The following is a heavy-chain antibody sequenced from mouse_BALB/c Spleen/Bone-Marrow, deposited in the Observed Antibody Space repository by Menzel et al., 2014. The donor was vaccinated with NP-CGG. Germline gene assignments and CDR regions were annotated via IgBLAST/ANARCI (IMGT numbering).Heavy chain of an antibody. CDR3: ARGGYYGYYAMDY. D-gene: IGHD1-2*01. V-gene: IGHV1-14*01. Sequence: LQASGPELVTPGASVKMSCTASGYTFTSYVMHWVKQKPGQGLQWIGSINPYNDGTKYNEKFKGKATLTSDKSPSTAYMELSSLTSEDSAVYYCARGGYYGYYAMDYWGQGTSVTVSS. J-gene: IGHJ4*01. CDR1: GYTFTSYV. CDR2: INPYNDGT.